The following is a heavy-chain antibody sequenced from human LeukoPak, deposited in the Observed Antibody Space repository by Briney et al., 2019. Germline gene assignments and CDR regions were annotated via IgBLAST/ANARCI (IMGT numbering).Heavy chain of an antibody. CDR1: GGSISSYY. Sequence: SETLSLTCTVSGGSISSYYWSWIRQPPGKGLEWIGYIYTSGSTNYNPSLKSRVTISVDTCKNQFSLRLSSVTAADTAVYYCASVTAYDYGDYGFDYWGQGTLVTVSS. CDR3: ASVTAYDYGDYGFDY. D-gene: IGHD4-17*01. V-gene: IGHV4-4*09. J-gene: IGHJ4*02. CDR2: IYTSGST.